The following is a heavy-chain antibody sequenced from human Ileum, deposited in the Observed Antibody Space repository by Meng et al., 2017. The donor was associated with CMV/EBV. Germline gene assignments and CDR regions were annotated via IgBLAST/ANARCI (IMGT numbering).Heavy chain of an antibody. Sequence: SLRLSGAASDFTVSRNHMAWVRQAPGKGLEWVSFIYGDGRTSYADSVWGRFSISRDNSKNTVYLQMNNLRVEDTAVYYCHGPGGSSYWGQGALVTVSS. D-gene: IGHD3-22*01. CDR3: HGPGGSSY. J-gene: IGHJ4*02. CDR2: IYGDGRT. CDR1: DFTVSRNH. V-gene: IGHV3-53*01.